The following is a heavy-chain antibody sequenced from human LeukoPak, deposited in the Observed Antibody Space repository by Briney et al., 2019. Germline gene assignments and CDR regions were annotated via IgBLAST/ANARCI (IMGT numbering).Heavy chain of an antibody. CDR3: ARPWHDSSIVGFDP. D-gene: IGHD4-11*01. V-gene: IGHV4-59*01. Sequence: SETLSLTCTVSSGSISSYYWSWIRQPPGKGLEWIGYIYSSGSTNYNPSRKSRVTISVDTSKNQFSLKLSSVTAADTAVYYCARPWHDSSIVGFDPWGEGTLVTVSS. CDR1: SGSISSYY. CDR2: IYSSGST. J-gene: IGHJ5*02.